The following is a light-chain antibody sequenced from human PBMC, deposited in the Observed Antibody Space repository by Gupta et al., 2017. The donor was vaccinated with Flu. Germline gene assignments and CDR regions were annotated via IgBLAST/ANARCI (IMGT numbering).Light chain of an antibody. V-gene: IGLV3-1*01. CDR1: ELGEKF. CDR2: KDK. CDR3: QAGDISTVI. J-gene: IGLJ2*01. Sequence: PGRTAAISCSGPELGEKFVCWYQQKTVQSPVLIIFKDKKRASGIPERFSGSKSGNTATLTISVTLAMDEADYYCQAGDISTVIFGGGTKLTVL.